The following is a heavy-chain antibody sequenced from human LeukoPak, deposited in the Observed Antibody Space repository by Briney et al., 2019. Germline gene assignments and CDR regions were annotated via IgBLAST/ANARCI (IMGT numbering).Heavy chain of an antibody. D-gene: IGHD3-22*01. Sequence: GGSLRLSCAASGFTFSSYAMSWARQAPGKGLEWVSAISGSGGSTYYADSVKGRFTISRDNSKNTLYLQMNSLRAEDTAVYYCAKVPTYYYDSSGSGDWGQGTLVTVPS. CDR3: AKVPTYYYDSSGSGD. CDR1: GFTFSSYA. CDR2: ISGSGGST. V-gene: IGHV3-23*01. J-gene: IGHJ4*02.